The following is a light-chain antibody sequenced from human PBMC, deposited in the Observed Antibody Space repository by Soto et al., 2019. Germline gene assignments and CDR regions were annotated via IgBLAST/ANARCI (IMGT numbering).Light chain of an antibody. V-gene: IGKV3-20*01. CDR3: QQYGSSPHT. CDR1: QSVSSSY. J-gene: IGKJ2*01. CDR2: GAS. Sequence: EIVVTQSPGTLSLSPGERATLSCRASQSVSSSYLAWYQQKPGQGPRLLIYGASSRATGIPDRFSGSGSGTDFTLTISRLEPEDFAVYYCQQYGSSPHTFGQGTKLEIK.